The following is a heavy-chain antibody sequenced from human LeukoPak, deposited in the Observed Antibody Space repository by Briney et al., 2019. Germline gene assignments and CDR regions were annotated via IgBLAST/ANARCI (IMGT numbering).Heavy chain of an antibody. CDR3: ARDNIAGFGELEAYNWFDP. V-gene: IGHV3-23*01. D-gene: IGHD3-10*01. CDR1: GFTFSSYA. J-gene: IGHJ5*02. Sequence: GGSLRLSCAASGFTFSSYAMSWVRQAPGKGLEWVSAISGSGGSTYYADSVKGRFTISRDNAKNSLYLQMNSLRAEDTAVYYCARDNIAGFGELEAYNWFDPWGQGTLVTVSS. CDR2: ISGSGGST.